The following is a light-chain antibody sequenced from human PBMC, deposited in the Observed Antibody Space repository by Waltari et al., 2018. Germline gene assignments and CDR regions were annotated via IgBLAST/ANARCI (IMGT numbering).Light chain of an antibody. CDR2: KAS. V-gene: IGKV1-5*03. Sequence: DIQMTQSPSTLSASVGDRVTITCRASQSISTWLAWYQQKPGKAPKLLIYKASSLESGVPSRFSGSGSGTEFTLIISNLQAEDVAVYYCQQYYSIGGTFGQGTRVDIK. CDR3: QQYYSIGGT. CDR1: QSISTW. J-gene: IGKJ1*01.